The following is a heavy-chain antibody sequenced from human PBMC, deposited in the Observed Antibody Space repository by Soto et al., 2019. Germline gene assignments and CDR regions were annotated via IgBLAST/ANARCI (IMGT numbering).Heavy chain of an antibody. Sequence: VQLVESGGGLVHPGGSLRLSCAASGFTFSNYWMHWVRQAPGKGLVWVSRINSEGGSTAYADSVKGRFTISRDNAENTLFLQMNSLRAEDMAVYYCTRVPRCSDGNCYARVAVDFWGQGTMVTVSS. V-gene: IGHV3-74*01. J-gene: IGHJ3*01. CDR2: INSEGGST. D-gene: IGHD2-15*01. CDR3: TRVPRCSDGNCYARVAVDF. CDR1: GFTFSNYW.